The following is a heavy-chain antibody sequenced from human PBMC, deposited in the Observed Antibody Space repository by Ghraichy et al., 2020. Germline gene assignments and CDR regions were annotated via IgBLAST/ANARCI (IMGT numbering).Heavy chain of an antibody. D-gene: IGHD6-19*01. CDR2: IYYSGST. CDR1: GGSISSYY. Sequence: SETLSLTCTVSGGSISSYYWSWIRQPPGKGLEWIGYIYYSGSTNYNPSLKSRVTISVDTSKNQFSLKLSSVTAADTAVYYCARHDSGWYDGGAAYYFDYWGQGTLVTVSS. V-gene: IGHV4-59*08. CDR3: ARHDSGWYDGGAAYYFDY. J-gene: IGHJ4*02.